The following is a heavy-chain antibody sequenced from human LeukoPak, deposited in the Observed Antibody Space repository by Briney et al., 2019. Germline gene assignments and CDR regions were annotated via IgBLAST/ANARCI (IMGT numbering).Heavy chain of an antibody. CDR3: ARDRAANQDWVEFDP. CDR2: IRDSGEA. CDR1: GFIFSDYY. V-gene: IGHV3-66*03. D-gene: IGHD3/OR15-3a*01. J-gene: IGHJ5*02. Sequence: GGSLRLSCAVSGFIFSDYYMSWVRQAPGKGLEWVGLIRDSGEAFYADFARGRFAISRDESENTLYLQMNSLRVEDTAVYFCARDRAANQDWVEFDPWGQGTPVIVSS.